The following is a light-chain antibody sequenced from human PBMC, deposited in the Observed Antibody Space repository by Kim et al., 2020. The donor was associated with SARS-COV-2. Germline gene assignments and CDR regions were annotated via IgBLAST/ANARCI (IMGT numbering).Light chain of an antibody. CDR3: SSLTSGATSVV. J-gene: IGLJ2*01. V-gene: IGLV2-14*03. CDR2: DVS. Sequence: QSITISCTGTSSDVGAYNRASWYQQHPGKAPKLMISDVSDRPSGVSNRFSGSKSDNTASLTISGLQAEDEADYFCSSLTSGATSVVFGGGTKVTVL. CDR1: SSDVGAYNR.